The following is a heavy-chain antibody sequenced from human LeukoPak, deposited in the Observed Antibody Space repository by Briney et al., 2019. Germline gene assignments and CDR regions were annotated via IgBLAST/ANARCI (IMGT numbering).Heavy chain of an antibody. CDR1: GGSIIISYY. V-gene: IGHV4-39*01. J-gene: IGHJ4*02. Sequence: PSETLSLTCTVSGGSIIISYYWGWIRQPPGKGLEWIGSIYYSGSTYYNPSLKSRVTISVDTSKNQFSLKLSSVTAAHTAVYYCARHVSPGGYSYGYFDYWGQGTLVTVSS. CDR2: IYYSGST. CDR3: ARHVSPGGYSYGYFDY. D-gene: IGHD5-18*01.